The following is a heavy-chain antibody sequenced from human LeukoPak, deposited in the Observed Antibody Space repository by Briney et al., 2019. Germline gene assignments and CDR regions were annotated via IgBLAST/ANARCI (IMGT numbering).Heavy chain of an antibody. CDR3: VMTAGPPTDH. CDR1: GFTFNDYY. J-gene: IGHJ4*01. V-gene: IGHV3-11*04. Sequence: PGRSLRLSCTGSGFTFNDYYMSWVRQAPGKGLEWLSFISAGGYPIYYADSVRGRFTISRDTDKNSLYLQMNSLRVEDTAVYYCVMTAGPPTDHWGQGALVTVAS. CDR2: ISAGGYPI.